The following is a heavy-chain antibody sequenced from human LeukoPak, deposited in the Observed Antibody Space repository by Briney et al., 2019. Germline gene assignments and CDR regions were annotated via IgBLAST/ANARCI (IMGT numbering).Heavy chain of an antibody. V-gene: IGHV4-34*01. Sequence: ETLSLTCAVYGESFSGYYWSWIRQPPGKGLEWIGEINHSGSTNYNPSLKSRLTISVDTSKNQFSLKLIPVTAADTAVYYYARRTSSTLYYFYYMDFWGTGTTVTVSS. CDR1: GESFSGYY. D-gene: IGHD2-2*01. CDR2: INHSGST. J-gene: IGHJ6*03. CDR3: ARRTSSTLYYFYYMDF.